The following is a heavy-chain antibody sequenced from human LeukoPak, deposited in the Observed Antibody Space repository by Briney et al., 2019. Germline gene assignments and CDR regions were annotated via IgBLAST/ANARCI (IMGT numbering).Heavy chain of an antibody. CDR3: ARDRWYAFDY. V-gene: IGHV1-18*01. CDR2: ISANSGDT. J-gene: IGHJ4*02. Sequence: ASVKVSCKASGYTFTINGISWVRQAPGRGLEWMGWISANSGDTIYAEKFHGRVTLTRDTSTGTAYMELNSLTYDDTAVYYCARDRWYAFDYWGQGTLVTVSS. CDR1: GYTFTING. D-gene: IGHD6-13*01.